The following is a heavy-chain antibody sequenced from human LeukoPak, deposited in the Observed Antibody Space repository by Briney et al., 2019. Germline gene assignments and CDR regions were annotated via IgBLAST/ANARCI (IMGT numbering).Heavy chain of an antibody. CDR3: ASFGKVVAARTHGKFDY. Sequence: GASVKVSCKASGYTFTGYYMHWVRQAPGQGLEWMGRISPNSGGTNYAQKFQGRVTMTRDTSISTAYMELSRLRSDDTAVYYCASFGKVVAARTHGKFDYWGQGTLVTVSS. V-gene: IGHV1-2*06. CDR2: ISPNSGGT. J-gene: IGHJ4*02. CDR1: GYTFTGYY. D-gene: IGHD6-6*01.